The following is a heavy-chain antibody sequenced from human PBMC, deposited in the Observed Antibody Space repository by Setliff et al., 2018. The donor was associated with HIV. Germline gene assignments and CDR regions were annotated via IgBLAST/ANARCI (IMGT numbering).Heavy chain of an antibody. CDR2: ISGNGVST. J-gene: IGHJ4*02. CDR1: GFIFSNSA. CDR3: AKPQRDASYFDY. Sequence: GGSLRLSCAASGFIFSNSAMTWVRQAPGKGLGWVSLISGNGVSTYYGDSVKGRFTISRDNSKNTVHLQMTSLRAEDTTIYYCAKPQRDASYFDYWGQGTLVTVSS. D-gene: IGHD1-1*01. V-gene: IGHV3-23*01.